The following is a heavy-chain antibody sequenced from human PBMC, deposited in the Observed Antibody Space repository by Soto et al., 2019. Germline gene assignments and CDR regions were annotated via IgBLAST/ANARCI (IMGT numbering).Heavy chain of an antibody. Sequence: PRGSCAASGFTFSSYGLHWVRQAPGKGLEWVAVIWYDGSNKYYADSGKGRFTISRDNSKNTLYLQMNSLRAEDTAVYYCARDPSYDFLDVWGQGTTVTVSS. CDR2: IWYDGSNK. V-gene: IGHV3-33*01. CDR1: GFTFSSYG. D-gene: IGHD3-3*01. CDR3: ARDPSYDFLDV. J-gene: IGHJ6*02.